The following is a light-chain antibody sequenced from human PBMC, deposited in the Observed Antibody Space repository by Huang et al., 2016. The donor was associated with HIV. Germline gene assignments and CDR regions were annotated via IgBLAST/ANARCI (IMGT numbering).Light chain of an antibody. J-gene: IGKJ3*01. Sequence: DIVMTQSPLSLPVTPGEPASISCRSSQSLLHSNGYKYLDWYLQKPGQSPQLLIYLGSHRASGVPGRFSGSGSGTDFTLKISRVEAEDVGVYYCMQALQGLVFGPGTTVDIK. CDR2: LGS. CDR3: MQALQGLV. CDR1: QSLLHSNGYKY. V-gene: IGKV2-28*01.